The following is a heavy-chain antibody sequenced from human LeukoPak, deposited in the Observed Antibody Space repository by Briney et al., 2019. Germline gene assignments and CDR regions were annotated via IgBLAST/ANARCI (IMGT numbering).Heavy chain of an antibody. J-gene: IGHJ4*02. Sequence: SVKVSCKASGGTFSSYAISWVRQAPGQGLEWMGGIIPIFGTANYAQKFQGRVTITTDESTSTAYMELSILRSEDPAVYYCARGTESHGDYVDYWGQGTLVTVSS. CDR3: ARGTESHGDYVDY. V-gene: IGHV1-69*05. D-gene: IGHD4-17*01. CDR1: GGTFSSYA. CDR2: IIPIFGTA.